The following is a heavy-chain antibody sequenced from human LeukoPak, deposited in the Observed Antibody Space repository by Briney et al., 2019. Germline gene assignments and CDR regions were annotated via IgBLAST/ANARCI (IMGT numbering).Heavy chain of an antibody. D-gene: IGHD2-2*01. CDR3: ASSVPAARYYFDY. Sequence: SVRVSCKASGGTFSSYAISWVRQAPGQGLEWMEGIIPIFGTANYAQKFQGRVTITADESTSTAYMELSSLRSEDTAVYYCASSVPAARYYFDYWGQGTLVTVSS. V-gene: IGHV1-69*01. CDR1: GGTFSSYA. J-gene: IGHJ4*02. CDR2: IIPIFGTA.